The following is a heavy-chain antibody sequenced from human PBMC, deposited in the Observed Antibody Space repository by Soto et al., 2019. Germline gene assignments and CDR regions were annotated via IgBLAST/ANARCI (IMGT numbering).Heavy chain of an antibody. J-gene: IGHJ4*02. CDR2: INPNSGGT. V-gene: IGHV1-2*02. CDR3: ATLLRYFDWPFDY. CDR1: GYTFTGYY. D-gene: IGHD3-9*01. Sequence: ASVNVSCKSSGYTFTGYYMHWVRQPPGQGLECMGWINPNSGGTNYAQKFQGRVTMTRDTSISTAYMELSRLRSDDTAVYYCATLLRYFDWPFDYWGQGTLVTVSS.